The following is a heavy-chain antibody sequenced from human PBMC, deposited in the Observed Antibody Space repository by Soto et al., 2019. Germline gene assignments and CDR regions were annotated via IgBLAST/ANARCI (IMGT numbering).Heavy chain of an antibody. J-gene: IGHJ6*02. D-gene: IGHD3-3*01. CDR2: INHSGST. V-gene: IGHV4-34*01. CDR3: ASFYDFWSGYFDYYYGMDV. CDR1: GGSFSGYY. Sequence: SETLSLTCAVYGGSFSGYYWSWIRQPPGKGLEWIGEINHSGSTNYNPSLKSRVTISVDTSKNQFSLKLSSVTAADTAVYYCASFYDFWSGYFDYYYGMDVWGQGTTVTVSS.